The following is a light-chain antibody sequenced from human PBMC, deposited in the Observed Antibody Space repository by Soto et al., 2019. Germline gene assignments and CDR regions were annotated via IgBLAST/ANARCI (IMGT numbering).Light chain of an antibody. CDR3: QQYDNLPRT. Sequence: DIQMTQSPSSLSASVGDRVTITCQARQGISNYLNWYQQKPGKAPKLLIYDASNLETGVPSRFSGSGSGTDFTFTISSLQPEDIATYYCQQYDNLPRTFGQGTKLEIK. J-gene: IGKJ2*01. V-gene: IGKV1-33*01. CDR1: QGISNY. CDR2: DAS.